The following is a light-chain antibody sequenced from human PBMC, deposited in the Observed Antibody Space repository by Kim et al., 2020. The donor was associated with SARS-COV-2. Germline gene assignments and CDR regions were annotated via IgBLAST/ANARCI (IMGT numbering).Light chain of an antibody. J-gene: IGKJ4*01. Sequence: PGETRTPSCRASQCVSNNLAWNRKNPGRAPGLPTYGASTRAPAIQARFRGSASGTDFTLTTSNLQSEDFAIYYCHKYKEWPLTFGGGTKMDIK. CDR2: GAS. CDR1: QCVSNN. CDR3: HKYKEWPLT. V-gene: IGKV3-15*01.